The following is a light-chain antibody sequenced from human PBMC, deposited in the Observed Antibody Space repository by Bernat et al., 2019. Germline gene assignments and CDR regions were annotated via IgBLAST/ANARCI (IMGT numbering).Light chain of an antibody. J-gene: IGLJ3*02. CDR2: FTN. CDR3: VLYMGSGIWV. V-gene: IGLV8-61*01. CDR1: SGSVSTSYY. Sequence: QTVVTQEPSLSVSPGGTVTLTCGLSSGSVSTSYYPSWYQQTPGQAPRTLIYFTNTRSSGVPDRFSGSILGNKAALTITGAQADDESDYYGVLYMGSGIWVFGGGTKLTVL.